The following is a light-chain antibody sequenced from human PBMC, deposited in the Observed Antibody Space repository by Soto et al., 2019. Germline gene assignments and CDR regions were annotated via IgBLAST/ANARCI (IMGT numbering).Light chain of an antibody. V-gene: IGLV1-40*01. CDR3: QSYDSSRGV. Sequence: QSVLTQPPSVSGAPGQRVTISCTGSSSNIGAGYDVHWYQQLPGTAPKLLIYGNSNRPSGVPDRFSGSKSGTSASLAITGLQAEDEADYYCQSYDSSRGVFGGGTKLPVL. J-gene: IGLJ2*01. CDR2: GNS. CDR1: SSNIGAGYD.